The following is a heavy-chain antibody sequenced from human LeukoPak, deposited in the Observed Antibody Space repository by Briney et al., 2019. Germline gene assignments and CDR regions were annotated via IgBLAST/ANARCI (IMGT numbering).Heavy chain of an antibody. CDR3: AIMHRYYDGSGYWVQ. Sequence: GGSLRLSCAASGFTLGSYAMSWVRQAPGKGLEWVSGISTSGGSTSYADSVKGRFTISRDNPRNTLYMQMNSLRAEDTAVYYCAIMHRYYDGSGYWVQWGQGTLVTVSS. V-gene: IGHV3-23*01. J-gene: IGHJ4*02. D-gene: IGHD3-22*01. CDR2: ISTSGGST. CDR1: GFTLGSYA.